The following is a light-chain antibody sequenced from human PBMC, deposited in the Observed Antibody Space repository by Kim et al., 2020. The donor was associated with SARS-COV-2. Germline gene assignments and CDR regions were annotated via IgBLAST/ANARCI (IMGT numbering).Light chain of an antibody. Sequence: PGEVSAPSCSASQSISSTFLAWYQHKPGQAPRLLIYGASLRATGIPDRFSGSGSGTDFTLTISRLEPEDFAVYYCQQYLMSLPGYIFGQGTKLEI. J-gene: IGKJ2*01. CDR3: QQYLMSLPGYI. CDR1: QSISSTF. V-gene: IGKV3-20*01. CDR2: GAS.